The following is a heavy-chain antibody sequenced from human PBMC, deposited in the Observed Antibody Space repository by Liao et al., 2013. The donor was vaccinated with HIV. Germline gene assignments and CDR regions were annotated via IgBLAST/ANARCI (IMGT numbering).Heavy chain of an antibody. J-gene: IGHJ1*01. CDR2: IYYSGST. V-gene: IGHV4-39*07. CDR3: ARGREQLRYEYFQH. D-gene: IGHD6-6*01. CDR1: GGSISSSSYY. Sequence: QLQLQESGPGLVKPSETLSLTCTVSGGSISSSSYYWGWIRQPPGKGLEWIGSIYYSGSTYYNPSLKSRVTISVDTSKNQFSLKLSSVTAADTAVYYCARGREQLRYEYFQHWGQGTLVTVSS.